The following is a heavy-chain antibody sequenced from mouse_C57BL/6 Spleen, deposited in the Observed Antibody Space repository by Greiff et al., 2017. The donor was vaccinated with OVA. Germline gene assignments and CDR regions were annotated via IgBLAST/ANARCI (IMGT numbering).Heavy chain of an antibody. CDR2: IYPRSGNT. Sequence: VMLVESGAELARPGASVKLSCKASGYTFTSYGISWVKQRTGQGLEWIGEIYPRSGNTYYNEKFKGKATLTADKSSSTAYMELRSLTSEDSAVYFCADYYGSSYARFAYWGQGTLVTVSA. J-gene: IGHJ3*01. D-gene: IGHD1-1*01. CDR1: GYTFTSYG. V-gene: IGHV1-81*01. CDR3: ADYYGSSYARFAY.